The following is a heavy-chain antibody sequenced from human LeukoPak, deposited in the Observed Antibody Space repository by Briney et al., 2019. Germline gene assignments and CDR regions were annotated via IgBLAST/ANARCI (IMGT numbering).Heavy chain of an antibody. CDR3: ARDTMVRGVIHYYMDV. CDR2: ISSSGSTI. CDR1: GFTFSDYY. J-gene: IGHJ6*03. D-gene: IGHD3-10*01. V-gene: IGHV3-11*01. Sequence: GGSLRLSCAASGFTFSDYYMSWLRQAPGKGLEWVSYISSSGSTIYYADSVKGRFTISRDNAKNSLYLRMNSLRAEDTAVYYCARDTMVRGVIHYYMDVWGKGTTVTVSS.